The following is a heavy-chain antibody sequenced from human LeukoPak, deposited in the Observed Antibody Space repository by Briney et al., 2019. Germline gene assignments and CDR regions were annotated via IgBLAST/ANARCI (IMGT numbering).Heavy chain of an antibody. CDR1: GFTFSSYA. CDR3: AKSLPAAIPIDY. V-gene: IGHV3-23*01. D-gene: IGHD2-2*01. CDR2: ISSSGGRT. Sequence: GGSLRLSCAASGFTFSSYAMNWARQAPGKGLEWVSGISSSGGRTYYADSVKGRFAISRDNSENTPYLQMNSLRAEDTAVYYCAKSLPAAIPIDYWGQGTLVTVSS. J-gene: IGHJ4*02.